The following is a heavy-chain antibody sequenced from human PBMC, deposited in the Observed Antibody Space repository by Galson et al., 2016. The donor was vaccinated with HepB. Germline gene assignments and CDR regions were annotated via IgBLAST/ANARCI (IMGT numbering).Heavy chain of an antibody. Sequence: CAISGDSVSSKTVAWNWIRQSPSRGLEWLGGTYSRSRWHTDYAPSMKSRITISSDTSKNQFSLQLNSVTPEDTAVYYCVRAATTLRSGWKTLAPRFDYSGMDVWGQGTTVTGSS. CDR1: GDSVSSKTVA. D-gene: IGHD6-19*01. CDR2: TYSRSRWHT. V-gene: IGHV6-1*01. CDR3: VRAATTLRSGWKTLAPRFDYSGMDV. J-gene: IGHJ6*02.